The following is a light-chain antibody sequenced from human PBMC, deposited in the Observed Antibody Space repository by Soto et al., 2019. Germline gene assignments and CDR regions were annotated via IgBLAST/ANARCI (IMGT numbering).Light chain of an antibody. CDR3: CSYAGSSPWV. CDR1: SSDVGSYNL. Sequence: QSALTQPASVSGSPGQSITISCTGTSSDVGSYNLVSWYQQHPGKAPKLMIFAVSKRPSGVSHRFSGSKSGNTASLTISGIQAEDEADYYCCSYAGSSPWVFGGGTKLTVL. V-gene: IGLV2-23*02. J-gene: IGLJ3*02. CDR2: AVS.